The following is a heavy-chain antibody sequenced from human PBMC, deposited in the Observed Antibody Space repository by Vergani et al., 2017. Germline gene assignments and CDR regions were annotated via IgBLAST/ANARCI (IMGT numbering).Heavy chain of an antibody. D-gene: IGHD5-18*01. CDR1: GGSFSGYY. J-gene: IGHJ5*02. CDR3: ARGRGYSYGGGWFDP. V-gene: IGHV4-34*01. CDR2: INHSGST. Sequence: QVQLQQWGAGLLKPSETLSLTCAVYGGSFSGYYWSWIRQPPGKGLEWIGEINHSGSTNYNPSLKSRVTISVDTSKNQFSLKLSSVTAADTAVYYCARGRGYSYGGGWFDPWSQGTLVTVSS.